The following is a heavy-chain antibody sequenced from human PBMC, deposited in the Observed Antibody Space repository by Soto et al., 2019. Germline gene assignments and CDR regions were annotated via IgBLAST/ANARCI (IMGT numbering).Heavy chain of an antibody. D-gene: IGHD3-3*01. Sequence: SETQSLTCAVSGGSIRSGGCSWSWIRQPPGKGLEWIGYIYHSGSTYYNPSLKSRVTLSVDRSKNQFSLKLSSVTAADTAVYYCARVFSFDPWGQGTLVTVSS. J-gene: IGHJ5*02. CDR2: IYHSGST. CDR3: ARVFSFDP. V-gene: IGHV4-30-2*01. CDR1: GGSIRSGGCS.